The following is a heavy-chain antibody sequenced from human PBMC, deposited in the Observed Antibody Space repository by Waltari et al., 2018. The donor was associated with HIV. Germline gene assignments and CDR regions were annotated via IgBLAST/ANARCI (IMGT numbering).Heavy chain of an antibody. J-gene: IGHJ6*02. CDR3: ARDRARTTDYYYYGMDV. V-gene: IGHV1-2*02. D-gene: IGHD1-7*01. CDR2: INPNSGGT. Sequence: QVQLVQSGAGVKKPGASVKVSCKASGYTLPGYYMHWVRQAPGQGLEWMGWINPNSGGTNDAQKFQGRVTMTRDTSISTADMELSRLRSDDTAVYYCARDRARTTDYYYYGMDVWGQGTTVTVSS. CDR1: GYTLPGYY.